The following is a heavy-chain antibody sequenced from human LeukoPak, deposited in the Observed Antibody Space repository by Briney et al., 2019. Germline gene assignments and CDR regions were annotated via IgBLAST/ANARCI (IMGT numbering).Heavy chain of an antibody. CDR2: IKQDGSEK. J-gene: IGHJ4*02. D-gene: IGHD3-10*01. CDR1: GFTFSNYW. CDR3: ARGGLISVRPGLDH. V-gene: IGHV3-7*01. Sequence: GGSLRLSSAASGFTFSNYWMNWVRQAPGKGLEWVANIKQDGSEKYYVDSVKGRFTISRDNAKNSLYLRMNSLRAEDTAVYYCARGGLISVRPGLDHWGQGTLVTVSS.